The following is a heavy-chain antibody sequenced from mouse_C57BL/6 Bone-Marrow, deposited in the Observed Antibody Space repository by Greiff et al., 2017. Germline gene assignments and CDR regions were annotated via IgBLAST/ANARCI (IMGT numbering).Heavy chain of an antibody. CDR3: ARFYYGYDGWFAY. D-gene: IGHD2-2*01. V-gene: IGHV1-53*01. CDR1: GYTFTSYW. Sequence: VQLQQPGTELVRPGASVKLSCKASGYTFTSYWMHWVKQRPGQGLEWIGNINPSNGGTNYNEKLKSKATLTADKSSSTAYMELRSLTSEDSAVYFCARFYYGYDGWFAYWGQGTLVTVSA. CDR2: INPSNGGT. J-gene: IGHJ3*01.